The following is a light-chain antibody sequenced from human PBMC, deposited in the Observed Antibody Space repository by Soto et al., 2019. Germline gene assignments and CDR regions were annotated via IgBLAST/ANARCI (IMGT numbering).Light chain of an antibody. CDR3: QQYNNWPRT. CDR1: QSVSSN. CDR2: GAS. V-gene: IGKV3-15*01. J-gene: IGKJ1*01. Sequence: EIVMTRSPATLSVSPGERATLSCWASQSVSSNLAWYQQKPGQAPRLLIYGASTRATGIPARFSGSGSGTEFTLTISSLQSEDFVVYYCQQYNNWPRTFGQGTKVEIK.